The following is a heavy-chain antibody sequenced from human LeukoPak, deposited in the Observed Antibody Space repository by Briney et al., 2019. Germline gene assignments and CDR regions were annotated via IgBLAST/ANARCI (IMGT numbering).Heavy chain of an antibody. V-gene: IGHV1-8*01. CDR1: GYTFTSYD. CDR3: ARGLYSSSSVGI. CDR2: MNPNSGNT. J-gene: IGHJ4*02. Sequence: GASVKVFCKASGYTFTSYDINWVRQATGQGLEWMGWMNPNSGNTGYAQKFQGRVTMTRNTSISTAYMELSSLRSEDTAVYYCARGLYSSSSVGIWGQGTLVTVSS. D-gene: IGHD6-6*01.